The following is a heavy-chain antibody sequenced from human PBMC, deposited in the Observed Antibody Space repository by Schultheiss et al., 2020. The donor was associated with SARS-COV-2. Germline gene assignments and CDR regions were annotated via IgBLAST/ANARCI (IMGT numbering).Heavy chain of an antibody. J-gene: IGHJ4*02. CDR2: IYYSGST. CDR3: ARGWFPEATSFAFDS. V-gene: IGHV4-31*01. Sequence: SETLSLTCAVSGYSISSGYYWSWIRQHPGKGLEWMGYIYYSGSTYYTPSLKSLVSISLDTSKNQFSLKLTSVTAADTAIYYCARGWFPEATSFAFDSWGRGTLVTVSS. D-gene: IGHD1-26*01. CDR1: GYSISSGYY.